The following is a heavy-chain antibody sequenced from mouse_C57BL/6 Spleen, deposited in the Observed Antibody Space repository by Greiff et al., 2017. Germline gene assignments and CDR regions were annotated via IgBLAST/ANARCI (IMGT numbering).Heavy chain of an antibody. V-gene: IGHV1-39*01. D-gene: IGHD1-1*01. CDR2: INPNYGTT. Sequence: VQLKESGPELVKPGASVKISCKASGYSFTDYNMNWVKQSNGKSLEWIGVINPNYGTTSYNQKFKGKATLAVDQSSSTAYMQLNSLTSEDAAVYYCAGVLRYYFDYWGQGTTLTVSS. CDR3: AGVLRYYFDY. J-gene: IGHJ2*01. CDR1: GYSFTDYN.